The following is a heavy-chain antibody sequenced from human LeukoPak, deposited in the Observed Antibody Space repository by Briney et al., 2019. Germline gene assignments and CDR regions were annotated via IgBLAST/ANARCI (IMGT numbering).Heavy chain of an antibody. V-gene: IGHV3-9*01. CDR1: GFTFDDYA. J-gene: IGHJ3*02. CDR3: RITMVRGVIIRDAFDI. D-gene: IGHD3-10*01. CDR2: ISWNSGSI. Sequence: GRSLRLSCAASGFTFDDYAMHWVRQAPGKGLEWVSGISWNSGSIGYADSVKGRFTISRDNAKNSLYLQMNSLRAEDTALYYCRITMVRGVIIRDAFDIWGQGTMVTVSS.